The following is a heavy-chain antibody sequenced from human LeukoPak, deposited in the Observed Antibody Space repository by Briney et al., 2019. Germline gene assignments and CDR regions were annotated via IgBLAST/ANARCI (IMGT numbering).Heavy chain of an antibody. CDR3: ARVRSPYYDSSDAFDI. Sequence: PGGSLRLSCAASGFTFSSYGMHWVRQAPGKGLEWVAFIRYDGSNKYYADSVKGRFTISRDNSKNTLYLQMNSLRAEDTSVYYCARVRSPYYDSSDAFDIWGQGTMVTVSS. CDR1: GFTFSSYG. J-gene: IGHJ3*02. V-gene: IGHV3-30*02. CDR2: IRYDGSNK. D-gene: IGHD3-22*01.